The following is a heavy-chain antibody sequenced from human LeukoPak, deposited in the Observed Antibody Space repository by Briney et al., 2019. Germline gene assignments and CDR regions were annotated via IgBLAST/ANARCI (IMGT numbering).Heavy chain of an antibody. Sequence: GGSLRLSYAASGFTFSSHAMSWVRQAPGKGLEWVSSISSSSSYIYYADSVKGRFTISRDNAKNSLYLQMNSLRAEDTAVYYCARDGGDDYNFDYWGQGTLVTVSS. CDR1: GFTFSSHA. V-gene: IGHV3-21*01. D-gene: IGHD3-16*01. CDR3: ARDGGDDYNFDY. CDR2: ISSSSSYI. J-gene: IGHJ4*02.